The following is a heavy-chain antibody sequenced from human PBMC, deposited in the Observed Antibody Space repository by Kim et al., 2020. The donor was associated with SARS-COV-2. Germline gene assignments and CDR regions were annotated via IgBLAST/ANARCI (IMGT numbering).Heavy chain of an antibody. D-gene: IGHD3-10*01. CDR2: INTDGSST. CDR3: GASGSVFDY. Sequence: GGSLRLSCEASGFTFSSYWMHWVRQAPGKGLVWVSRINTDGSSTGYADSVKGRFTISRDNARNTLYLQMNSLSAEDTAVYYCGASGSVFDYWGQGTLVTVSS. CDR1: GFTFSSYW. J-gene: IGHJ4*02. V-gene: IGHV3-74*01.